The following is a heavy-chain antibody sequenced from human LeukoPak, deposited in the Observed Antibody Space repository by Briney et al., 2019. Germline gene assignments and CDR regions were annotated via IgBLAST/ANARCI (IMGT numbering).Heavy chain of an antibody. CDR1: GFTFSSYA. CDR2: ISGSGGST. V-gene: IGHV3-23*01. Sequence: QTGGSLRLSCAASGFTFSSYAMSWVRQAPGKGLEWVSAISGSGGSTYYADSVKGRFTISRDNSKNTLYLQMNSLRAEDTAVYYCARDMGGVTMIVVVNAFDIWGQGTMVTVSS. CDR3: ARDMGGVTMIVVVNAFDI. D-gene: IGHD3-22*01. J-gene: IGHJ3*02.